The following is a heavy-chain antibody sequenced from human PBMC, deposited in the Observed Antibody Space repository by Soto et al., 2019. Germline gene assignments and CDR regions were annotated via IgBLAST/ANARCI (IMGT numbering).Heavy chain of an antibody. CDR2: IRSKANSYAT. Sequence: GGSLRLSCAASGFTFSGSAMHWVRQASGKGLEWVGRIRSKANSYATAYAASVKGRFTISRDDSKNTAYLQMNSLKTEDTAVYYCWRFGGLLSVYYGMDVWGQGTTVTVSS. V-gene: IGHV3-73*01. D-gene: IGHD3-10*01. CDR1: GFTFSGSA. CDR3: WRFGGLLSVYYGMDV. J-gene: IGHJ6*02.